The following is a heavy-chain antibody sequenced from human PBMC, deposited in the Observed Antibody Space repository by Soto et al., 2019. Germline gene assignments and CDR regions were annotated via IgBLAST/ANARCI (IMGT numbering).Heavy chain of an antibody. CDR3: AKSSSSSGPEAFDI. CDR1: GFPFSSYA. V-gene: IGHV3-23*01. J-gene: IGHJ3*02. CDR2: ISGSGGST. Sequence: GGSLRLSCAVSGFPFSSYAMSWVRQAPGKGLEWVSGISGSGGSTYYADSVKGRFTISRDNSKNTLYLQMNSLRAEDTAVYYCAKSSSSSGPEAFDIWGQGTMVTVSS. D-gene: IGHD6-19*01.